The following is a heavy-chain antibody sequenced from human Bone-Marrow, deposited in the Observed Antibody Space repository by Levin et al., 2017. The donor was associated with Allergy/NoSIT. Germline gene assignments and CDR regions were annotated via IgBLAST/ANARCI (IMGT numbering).Heavy chain of an antibody. CDR2: ISGSGGST. Sequence: AGGSLRLSCAASGFTFSSYAMSWVRQAPGKGLEWVSAISGSGGSTYYADSVKGRFTISRDNSKNTLYLQMNSLRAEDTAVYYCAKLPDDFWSGYYTFYFDYWGQGTLVTVSS. CDR1: GFTFSSYA. CDR3: AKLPDDFWSGYYTFYFDY. V-gene: IGHV3-23*01. J-gene: IGHJ4*02. D-gene: IGHD3-3*01.